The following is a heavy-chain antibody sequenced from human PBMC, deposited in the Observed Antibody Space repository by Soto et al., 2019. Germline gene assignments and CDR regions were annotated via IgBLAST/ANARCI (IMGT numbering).Heavy chain of an antibody. Sequence: GGSLRLSCAASGFTFSSYGMHWVRQAPGKGLEWVAVIWYDGSNKYYADSVKGRFTISRDNSKNTLYLQMNSLRAEDTAVYYCARADYCSGGSCYRRPFDYWGQGTLVTVSS. CDR1: GFTFSSYG. V-gene: IGHV3-33*01. CDR2: IWYDGSNK. J-gene: IGHJ4*02. D-gene: IGHD2-15*01. CDR3: ARADYCSGGSCYRRPFDY.